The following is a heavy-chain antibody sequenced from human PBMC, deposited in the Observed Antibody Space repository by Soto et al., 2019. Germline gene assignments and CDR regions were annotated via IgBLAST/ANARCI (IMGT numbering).Heavy chain of an antibody. V-gene: IGHV4-30-4*01. Sequence: QVQLQESGPGLVKPSQTLSLTCTVSGGSISSGDYYWSWIRQPPGKGLEWIGYIYYSGSTYYNPSLQSRVTISVDTSKSQFSLKMSSVTAADTAVYYCAGSIVVAIFDYWGQGTLVTVSS. J-gene: IGHJ4*02. CDR2: IYYSGST. CDR1: GGSISSGDYY. D-gene: IGHD3-22*01. CDR3: AGSIVVAIFDY.